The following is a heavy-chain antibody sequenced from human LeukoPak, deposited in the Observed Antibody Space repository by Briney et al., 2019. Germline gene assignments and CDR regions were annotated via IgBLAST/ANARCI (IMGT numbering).Heavy chain of an antibody. Sequence: SVKVSCKASGGTFSSYGINWVRQAPGQGLEWMGGIIPIFGTANYAQKFQGRVTMTRDMSTSTVYMELSSLRSEDTAVYYCARGYYHSSGSLGDAFDIWGQGTMVTVSS. V-gene: IGHV1-69*05. CDR3: ARGYYHSSGSLGDAFDI. J-gene: IGHJ3*02. CDR1: GGTFSSYG. CDR2: IIPIFGTA. D-gene: IGHD3-22*01.